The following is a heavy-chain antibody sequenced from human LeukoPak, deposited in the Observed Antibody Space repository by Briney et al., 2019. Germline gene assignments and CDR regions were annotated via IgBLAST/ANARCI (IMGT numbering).Heavy chain of an antibody. CDR2: IYYSGST. Sequence: SETLSLTCTVSGGSISSYYWSWIRQPPGKGLEWIGYIYYSGSTNYNPSLKSRVTISVDTSKNQFSLKLSSVTAADTAVYYCARDPMNRRFDYWGQGTLVTVSS. D-gene: IGHD3-22*01. J-gene: IGHJ4*02. V-gene: IGHV4-59*01. CDR3: ARDPMNRRFDY. CDR1: GGSISSYY.